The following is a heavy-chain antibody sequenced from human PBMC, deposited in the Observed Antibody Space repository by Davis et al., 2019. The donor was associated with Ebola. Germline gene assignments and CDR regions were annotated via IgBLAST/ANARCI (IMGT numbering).Heavy chain of an antibody. CDR2: ISNDGSST. CDR1: GFTFSSYW. D-gene: IGHD4-17*01. CDR3: ARAYAYGMDV. Sequence: GESLKISCAASGFTFSSYWMHWVRQAPGKGLVWVSRISNDGSSTNYADSVKGRFTISRDNAKNTLYLQMNSLRAEDTAVYYCARAYAYGMDVWGKGTTVTVSS. V-gene: IGHV3-74*01. J-gene: IGHJ6*04.